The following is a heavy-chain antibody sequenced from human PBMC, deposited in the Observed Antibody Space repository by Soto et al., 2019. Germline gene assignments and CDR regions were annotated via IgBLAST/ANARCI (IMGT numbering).Heavy chain of an antibody. CDR2: INHSGST. V-gene: IGHV4-34*01. D-gene: IGHD3-22*01. CDR1: GGSFSGYY. CDR3: ARQDTSGYAFDY. J-gene: IGHJ4*02. Sequence: PSETLSLTCAVYGGSFSGYYWSWIRQPPGKGLEWIGEINHSGSTSYNPSLKSRVTISVDTSKNQFSLKLSSVTAADTAVYYCARQDTSGYAFDYWGQGTLVTVSS.